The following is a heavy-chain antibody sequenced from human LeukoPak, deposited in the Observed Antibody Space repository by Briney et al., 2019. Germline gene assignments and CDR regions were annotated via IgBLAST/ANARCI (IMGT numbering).Heavy chain of an antibody. CDR2: INPSGGT. CDR3: AREGVAGTGLVY. J-gene: IGHJ4*02. CDR1: GYTFSIYN. V-gene: IGHV1-46*01. Sequence: ASVKVSCKGSGYTFSIYNMHWVRQAPGQGLEWMGIINPSGGTSYAQNLQGRITMTRDTSTSTLYMELSSLRSEDTAVYSCAREGVAGTGLVYWGQGTLVTVSS. D-gene: IGHD6-13*01.